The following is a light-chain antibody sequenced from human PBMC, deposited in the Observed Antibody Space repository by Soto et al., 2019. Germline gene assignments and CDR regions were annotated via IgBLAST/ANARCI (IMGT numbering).Light chain of an antibody. CDR1: QSVSSR. CDR2: GAS. Sequence: DIQMTQSPSTLSASVGDRVTITCRASQSVSSRLAWYQQKPGQAPKLLIYGASSRASGIPARFSGSGSGTEFTITISSLQPDDFATYYCQQYNSYGTFGQGTKVDVK. CDR3: QQYNSYGT. V-gene: IGKV1-5*01. J-gene: IGKJ1*01.